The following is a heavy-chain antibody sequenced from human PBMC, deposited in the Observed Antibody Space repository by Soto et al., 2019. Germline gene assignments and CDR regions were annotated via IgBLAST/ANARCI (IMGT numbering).Heavy chain of an antibody. V-gene: IGHV4-39*01. D-gene: IGHD4-4*01. J-gene: IGHJ6*02. CDR3: ATNYAYYYYYGMDV. CDR2: IYYSGST. Sequence: XETLCLTCTVAGVSISSSGYYWGWIRQPPGKGLEWIGSIYYSGSTYYNPSLKSRVTISVDTSKNQFSLKLSSVTAADTAVYYCATNYAYYYYYGMDVWGQGTTVTVSS. CDR1: GVSISSSGYY.